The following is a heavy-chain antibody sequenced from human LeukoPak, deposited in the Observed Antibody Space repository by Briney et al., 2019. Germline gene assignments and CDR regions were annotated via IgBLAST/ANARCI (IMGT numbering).Heavy chain of an antibody. V-gene: IGHV3-7*01. D-gene: IGHD5-12*01. CDR3: ARDRSWRRGYSGYDTNFDY. CDR1: GFTFSIYW. CDR2: IKQDGSEK. Sequence: GGSLRLSCAPSGFTFSIYWMSWVRQAPGRGLEWVANIKQDGSEKYYVDSVKGRFTISRDNAKNSLYLQMNSLRAEDTAVYYCARDRSWRRGYSGYDTNFDYWGQGTLVTVSS. J-gene: IGHJ4*02.